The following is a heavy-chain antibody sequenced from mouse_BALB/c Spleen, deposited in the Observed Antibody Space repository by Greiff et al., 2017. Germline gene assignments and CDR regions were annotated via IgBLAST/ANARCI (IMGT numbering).Heavy chain of an antibody. Sequence: VQLVESGAELVRPGTSVKVSCKASGYAFTNYLIEWVKQRPGQGLEWIGVINPGSGGTNYNEKFKGKATLTADKSSSTAYMQLSSLTSDDSAVYCCARSAVNYAMDYWGQGTSVTVSA. CDR3: ARSAVNYAMDY. V-gene: IGHV1-54*01. J-gene: IGHJ4*01. CDR1: GYAFTNYL. CDR2: INPGSGGT.